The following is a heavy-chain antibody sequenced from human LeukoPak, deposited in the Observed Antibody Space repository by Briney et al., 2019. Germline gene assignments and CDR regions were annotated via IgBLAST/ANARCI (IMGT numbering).Heavy chain of an antibody. CDR1: GFTFSSYA. CDR3: ARDYLGYNYADVMGY. V-gene: IGHV3-30-3*01. J-gene: IGHJ4*02. D-gene: IGHD5-18*01. CDR2: ISYDGSNK. Sequence: GGSLRLSCAASGFTFSSYAVQWGRQAPGKGLEWVAVISYDGSNKYYADSVKGRFTISRDNSKNTLYLQMNSLRAEDTAVYYCARDYLGYNYADVMGYWGQGTLVTVSS.